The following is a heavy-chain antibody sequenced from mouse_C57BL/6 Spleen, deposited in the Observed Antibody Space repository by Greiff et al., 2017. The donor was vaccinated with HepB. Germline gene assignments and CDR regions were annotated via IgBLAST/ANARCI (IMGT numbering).Heavy chain of an antibody. V-gene: IGHV1-50*01. Sequence: QVQLQQPGAELVKPGASVKLSCKASGYTFTSYWMQWVKQRPGQGLEWIGEIDPSDSYTNYNQKFKGKATLTVDTSSSTAYMQLSSLTYEDSAVYYCARRKGLGRDWYFDVWGTGTTVTVSS. J-gene: IGHJ1*03. CDR1: GYTFTSYW. CDR3: ARRKGLGRDWYFDV. D-gene: IGHD4-1*01. CDR2: IDPSDSYT.